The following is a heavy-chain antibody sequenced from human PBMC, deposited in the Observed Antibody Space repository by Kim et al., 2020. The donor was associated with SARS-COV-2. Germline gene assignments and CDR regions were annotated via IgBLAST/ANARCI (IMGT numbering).Heavy chain of an antibody. J-gene: IGHJ6*02. D-gene: IGHD6-6*01. CDR2: MNPNSGNT. V-gene: IGHV1-8*01. Sequence: ASVKVSCKASGYTFTSYDINWVRQATGQGLEWMGWMNPNSGNTGYAQKFQGRVTMTRNTSISTAYMELSSLRSEDTAVYYCARSNGGDIEDSSWSHFYYYYGMDVWGQGTTVTVSS. CDR1: GYTFTSYD. CDR3: ARSNGGDIEDSSWSHFYYYYGMDV.